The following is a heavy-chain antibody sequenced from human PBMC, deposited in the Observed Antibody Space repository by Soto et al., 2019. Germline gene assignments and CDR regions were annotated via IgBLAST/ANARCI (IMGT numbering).Heavy chain of an antibody. D-gene: IGHD1-7*01. Sequence: DVQLVESGGGLVQPGGSLRLSCAASGFNFNAYSMNWVRQAPGKGLEWVSYISTSTDITYYAASVKGRFIVSRDSAENSRDLQTNSLRAEDMAIYYCARDPGYRGTPPSFDSWGQGTLVTVSS. V-gene: IGHV3-48*01. CDR3: ARDPGYRGTPPSFDS. CDR1: GFNFNAYS. J-gene: IGHJ4*02. CDR2: ISTSTDIT.